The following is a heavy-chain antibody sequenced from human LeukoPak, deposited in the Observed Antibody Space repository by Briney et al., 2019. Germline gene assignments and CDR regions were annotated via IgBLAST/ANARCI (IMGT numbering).Heavy chain of an antibody. CDR1: GFTFRNYA. V-gene: IGHV3-30*01. D-gene: IGHD3-10*01. Sequence: GKSLRLSCAASGFTFRNYAMHWVRQAPGKGLEWVSLISSGGTYEYYADSVKGRFTISRDNSKNTLYLQLNSLRAEDTAVYYCARDSTYYYDSGSSGPHYFDNWGQGTLVTVSS. J-gene: IGHJ4*02. CDR3: ARDSTYYYDSGSSGPHYFDN. CDR2: ISSGGTYE.